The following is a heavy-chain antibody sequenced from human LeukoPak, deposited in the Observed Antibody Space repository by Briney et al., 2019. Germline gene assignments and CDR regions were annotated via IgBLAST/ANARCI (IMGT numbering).Heavy chain of an antibody. J-gene: IGHJ4*02. CDR3: ASIDFWSGYAHFDY. D-gene: IGHD3-3*01. Sequence: GASVKVSCKASGYTFTAYYMHWVRQAPGRGLEWMGWINPNSGGTNSPQKFQDRVAMTRDTSISTIYMELSGLRSDDTAVYYCASIDFWSGYAHFDYWGQGTLVTVSS. CDR2: INPNSGGT. CDR1: GYTFTAYY. V-gene: IGHV1-2*02.